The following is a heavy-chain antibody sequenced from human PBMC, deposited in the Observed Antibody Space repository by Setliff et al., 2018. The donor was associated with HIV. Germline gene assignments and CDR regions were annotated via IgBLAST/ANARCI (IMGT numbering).Heavy chain of an antibody. D-gene: IGHD2-2*01. CDR3: ARDRCNSVACYLYSWFDP. J-gene: IGHJ5*02. V-gene: IGHV1-3*01. CDR2: INAGNGKT. Sequence: ASVKVSCKASGSTFSRYGLHWVRQAPGQRLEWMGWINAGNGKTKYSQIFRDRVTFTRDTSADTVYMEVSSLRSEDTAVYYCARDRCNSVACYLYSWFDPWGQGTLVTVSS. CDR1: GSTFSRYG.